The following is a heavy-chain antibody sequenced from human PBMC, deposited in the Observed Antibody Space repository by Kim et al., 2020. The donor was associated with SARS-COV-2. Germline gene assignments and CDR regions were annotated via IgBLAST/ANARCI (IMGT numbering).Heavy chain of an antibody. CDR3: ARGNGDFWSPNWFDP. CDR2: IWYDGSNK. CDR1: GFTFSSYG. V-gene: IGHV3-33*01. J-gene: IGHJ5*02. Sequence: GGSLRLSCAASGFTFSSYGMHWVRQAPGKGLEWVAVIWYDGSNKYYADSVKGRFTISRDNSKNTLYLQMNSLRAEDTAVYYCARGNGDFWSPNWFDPWGQGTLVTVSS. D-gene: IGHD3-3*01.